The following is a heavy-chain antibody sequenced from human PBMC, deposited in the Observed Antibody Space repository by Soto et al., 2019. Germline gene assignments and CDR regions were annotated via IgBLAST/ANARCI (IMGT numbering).Heavy chain of an antibody. CDR2: ISYDGSNK. D-gene: IGHD3-10*01. Sequence: QVQLVESGGGVVQPGRSLRLSCAASGFTFSSYGMHWVRQAPGKRLERVAVISYDGSNKYYADSVKGRFTIPRDNSKNTLYLQMNILRAGDTAVDYCAKDQGTGQNWFDPWGQGTMVTVSS. CDR1: GFTFSSYG. J-gene: IGHJ5*02. CDR3: AKDQGTGQNWFDP. V-gene: IGHV3-30*18.